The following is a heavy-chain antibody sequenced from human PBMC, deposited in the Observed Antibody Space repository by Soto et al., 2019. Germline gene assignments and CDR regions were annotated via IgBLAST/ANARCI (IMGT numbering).Heavy chain of an antibody. J-gene: IGHJ6*02. V-gene: IGHV3-11*06. Sequence: QVQLVESGGGLVKPGGSLRLSCAASGFTFSDYYMSWIRQAPGKGLEWVSYISTSSTYTNYADSVKGRFTISRDYAKDSLYLQMNSLRAEDTAVYYCARDAGTGYYYGMDVWGQGTTVTVSS. D-gene: IGHD1-1*01. CDR3: ARDAGTGYYYGMDV. CDR2: ISTSSTYT. CDR1: GFTFSDYY.